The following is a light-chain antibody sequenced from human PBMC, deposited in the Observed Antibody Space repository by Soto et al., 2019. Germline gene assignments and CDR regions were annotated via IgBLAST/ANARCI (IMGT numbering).Light chain of an antibody. J-gene: IGKJ2*01. CDR1: QSISTW. V-gene: IGKV1-5*03. CDR2: KAS. Sequence: DIQMTQSPSTLSASVGDRATITCRASQSISTWLAWYQQKPGKAPKILIYKASSLEGGDPSRFSGSGTGTKFTLTIGSLQTDDFATYCCQQYDNYPYTFGQGTKLEIK. CDR3: QQYDNYPYT.